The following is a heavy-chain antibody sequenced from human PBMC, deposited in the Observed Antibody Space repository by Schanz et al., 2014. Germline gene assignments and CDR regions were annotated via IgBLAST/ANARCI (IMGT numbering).Heavy chain of an antibody. J-gene: IGHJ4*02. V-gene: IGHV4-30-2*01. D-gene: IGHD3-10*01. CDR1: GGSISSGGSS. CDR2: IYHSGST. Sequence: QVQLQESGPGLVKPSQTLSLTCGVSGGSISSGGSSWNWIRLPPGKGLEWIGYIYHSGSTYYNPSLKSRVTISVDRSKNQFSLILTSVTAADTAVYYCASTHWFGSGTTIVDYWGQGTLVTVSS. CDR3: ASTHWFGSGTTIVDY.